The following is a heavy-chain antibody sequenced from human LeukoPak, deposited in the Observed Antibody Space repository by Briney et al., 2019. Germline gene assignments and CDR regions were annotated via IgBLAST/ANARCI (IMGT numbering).Heavy chain of an antibody. CDR3: ARNSDYCSSTSCYAL. CDR2: IYHSGST. CDR1: GYSISSGYY. J-gene: IGHJ4*02. V-gene: IGHV4-38-2*01. Sequence: PSETLSLTCAVSGYSISSGYYWGWIRQPPGKGLEWIGSIYHSGSTYYNPSLKSRVTISVDTSKNQFSLKLSSVTAADTAVYYCARNSDYCSSTSCYALWGQGTLVTVSS. D-gene: IGHD2-2*01.